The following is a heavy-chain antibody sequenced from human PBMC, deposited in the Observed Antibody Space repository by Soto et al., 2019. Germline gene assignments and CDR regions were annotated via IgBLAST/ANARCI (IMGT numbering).Heavy chain of an antibody. J-gene: IGHJ4*02. CDR3: ATSYSSFPGD. V-gene: IGHV3-53*01. CDR2: IYSGGAT. D-gene: IGHD6-6*01. CDR1: GFNISDNY. Sequence: EVQLVESGGGLIQPGGSRRLSCAASGFNISDNYMTWVRQAPGKGLEWVSVIYSGGATYYGDSVKGRFSISRDNSKNTVYLQMNSLRAEDTAVYYCATSYSSFPGDWGQGTLVTVSS.